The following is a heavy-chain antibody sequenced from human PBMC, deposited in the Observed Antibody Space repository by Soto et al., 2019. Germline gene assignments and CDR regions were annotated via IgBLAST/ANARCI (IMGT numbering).Heavy chain of an antibody. D-gene: IGHD2-8*01. V-gene: IGHV1-18*04. CDR3: ARDALAGSVLARIHCDQ. J-gene: IGHJ4*02. CDR1: GYTFTSHG. CDR2: NNVYNGDT. Sequence: QVQLVQSGAEVKKPGASMKVSCKASGYTFTSHGISWVRQAPGQELEWMGWNNVYNGDTNYARKFQGRVSMTADSSTNKDYLKLRSPRSDDTAVYYCARDALAGSVLARIHCDQWAQRTLV.